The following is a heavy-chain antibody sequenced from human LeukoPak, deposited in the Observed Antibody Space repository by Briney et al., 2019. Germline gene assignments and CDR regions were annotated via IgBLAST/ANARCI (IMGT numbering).Heavy chain of an antibody. CDR1: GFTFSTYW. J-gene: IGHJ4*02. CDR3: ARGTSDSRVTPTRY. V-gene: IGHV3-7*01. Sequence: GGSLRLSCAASGFTFSTYWINWVRQAPGKGLEWVANINQDGRENYYVDSVKGRFTISRDNAKNSLYLQMNSLRAEDTAVYYCARGTSDSRVTPTRYWGQGTLVTVSS. D-gene: IGHD3-22*01. CDR2: INQDGREN.